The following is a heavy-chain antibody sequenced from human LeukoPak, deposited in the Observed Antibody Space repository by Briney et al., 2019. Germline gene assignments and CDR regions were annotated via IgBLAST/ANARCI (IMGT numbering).Heavy chain of an antibody. CDR3: AQSGNNFDWSLPHGY. J-gene: IGHJ4*02. D-gene: IGHD3-9*01. CDR2: ISAYNGHS. Sequence: GGPVKVSCKASGYTFTRYGISWVRPAPGQGLEWMGWISAYNGHSHYAQKLQGRVTMTTDTSTSTAYMELRSLRSDDTAVYYCAQSGNNFDWSLPHGYWGQGTLVTVSS. CDR1: GYTFTRYG. V-gene: IGHV1-18*01.